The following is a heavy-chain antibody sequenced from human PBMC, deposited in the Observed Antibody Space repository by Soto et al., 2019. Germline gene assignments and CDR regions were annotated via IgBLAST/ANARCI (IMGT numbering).Heavy chain of an antibody. CDR1: GGSISSGDYY. D-gene: IGHD5-18*01. Sequence: SETLSLTCTVSGGSISSGDYYWSWIRQPPGKGLEWIGYIYYSGSTYYNPSLKSRVTISVDTSKNQFSLKLSSVTAADTAVYYCARAVGVDTAMGHLAGLDYWGQGTLVTVSS. J-gene: IGHJ4*02. V-gene: IGHV4-30-4*01. CDR3: ARAVGVDTAMGHLAGLDY. CDR2: IYYSGST.